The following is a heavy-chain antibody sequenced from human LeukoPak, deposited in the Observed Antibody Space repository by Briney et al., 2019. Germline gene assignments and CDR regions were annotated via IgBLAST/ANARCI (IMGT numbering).Heavy chain of an antibody. V-gene: IGHV4-59*08. CDR2: IYYSGST. J-gene: IGHJ4*02. Sequence: SETLSLTCTVSGGSISSYYWSWIRQPPGKGLEWIGYIYYSGSTNYNPSLKSRVTISVDTSKNQFSLKLSSVTAADTAVYYCARHIPPGIGFFDYWGQGTLVTVSS. CDR1: GGSISSYY. D-gene: IGHD6-13*01. CDR3: ARHIPPGIGFFDY.